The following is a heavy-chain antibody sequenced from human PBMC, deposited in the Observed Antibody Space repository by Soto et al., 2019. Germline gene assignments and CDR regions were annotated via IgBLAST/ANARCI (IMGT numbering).Heavy chain of an antibody. CDR2: IRSKANSYAT. CDR3: TRRPTYSSSRPNTGYYYYMDV. Sequence: GGSLRLSCAASGFTFSGSAMHWVRQASGKGLEWVGRIRSKANSYATAYAASVKGRFTISRDDSKNTAYLQMNSLKTEDTAVYYCTRRPTYSSSRPNTGYYYYMDVWGKGTTVTVSS. J-gene: IGHJ6*03. V-gene: IGHV3-73*01. CDR1: GFTFSGSA. D-gene: IGHD6-6*01.